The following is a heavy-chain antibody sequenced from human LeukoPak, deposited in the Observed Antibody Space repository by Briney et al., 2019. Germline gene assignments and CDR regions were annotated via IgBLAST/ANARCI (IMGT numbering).Heavy chain of an antibody. CDR1: GFTFSSYS. J-gene: IGHJ4*02. CDR3: ARDPRQYSSGWFDY. CDR2: ISSSSSYI. V-gene: IGHV3-21*01. D-gene: IGHD6-19*01. Sequence: GGSLRLSCAASGFTFSSYSMNWVRQAPGKGLEWVSSISSSSSYIYYADSVKGRFTISRDNAKNSLYLQMNSLRAEDTAVYYCARDPRQYSSGWFDYWGQGTLVTVSS.